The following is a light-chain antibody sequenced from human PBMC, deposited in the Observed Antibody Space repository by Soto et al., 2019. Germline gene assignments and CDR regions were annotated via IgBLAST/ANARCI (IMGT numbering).Light chain of an antibody. J-gene: IGKJ4*01. CDR2: AAS. Sequence: DIQMTQSPSSLSASIGDRVTITCRASQRISTYLNWYQQKPGKAPKLLIYAASNLQSGVPSTFSGSGSGTDFSLTISSLQPEDFATYFCQQSYSTPRTFGGGIKVDI. V-gene: IGKV1-39*01. CDR3: QQSYSTPRT. CDR1: QRISTY.